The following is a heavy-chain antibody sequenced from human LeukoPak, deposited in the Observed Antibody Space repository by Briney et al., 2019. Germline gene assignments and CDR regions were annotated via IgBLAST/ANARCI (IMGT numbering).Heavy chain of an antibody. CDR1: GGSISSGRYY. J-gene: IGHJ4*02. CDR3: ARNSSTVVVVAATPRKQGFDY. CDR2: IYNSGST. V-gene: IGHV4-39*01. D-gene: IGHD2-15*01. Sequence: PSETLSLTCTVSGGSISSGRYYWGWIRQPPGKGLEWIGSIYNSGSTYYNPSLKSRVTISVDMSKNQFSLRLTSVTAADTAVYYCARNSSTVVVVAATPRKQGFDYCGQGTLVTVSS.